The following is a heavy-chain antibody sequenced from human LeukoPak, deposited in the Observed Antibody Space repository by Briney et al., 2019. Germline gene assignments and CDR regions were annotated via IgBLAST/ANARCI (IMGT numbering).Heavy chain of an antibody. Sequence: GGSLRLSCAASGFTFSSYWMHWVRQAPGKGLVWVSRINSDGSSTSYADSVKGRFTISRDNAKNTPYLQMNSLRAEDTAVYYCHVLRFLEWSPTSDYWGQGTLVTVSS. J-gene: IGHJ4*02. V-gene: IGHV3-74*01. CDR2: INSDGSST. CDR1: GFTFSSYW. CDR3: HVLRFLEWSPTSDY. D-gene: IGHD3-3*01.